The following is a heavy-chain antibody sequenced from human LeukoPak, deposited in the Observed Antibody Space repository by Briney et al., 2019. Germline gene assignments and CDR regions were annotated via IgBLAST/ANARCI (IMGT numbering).Heavy chain of an antibody. CDR2: ISNSGNT. D-gene: IGHD2-21*02. J-gene: IGHJ4*02. CDR3: ARHWGSCHGGGSDCYTFDY. V-gene: IGHV4-59*08. Sequence: PSHTLSPTCSLANPSITSYYSSSIRQSPRDGLEWIGYISNSGNTNYNPSLQSRVTISVDTSKNQVSLSLPSVTAADTAVYSCARHWGSCHGGGSDCYTFDYWGQGSLVTVSS. CDR1: NPSITSYY.